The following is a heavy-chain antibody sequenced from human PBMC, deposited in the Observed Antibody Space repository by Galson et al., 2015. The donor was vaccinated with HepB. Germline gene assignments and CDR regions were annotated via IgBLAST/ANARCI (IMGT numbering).Heavy chain of an antibody. J-gene: IGHJ6*03. D-gene: IGHD3-22*01. V-gene: IGHV3-30*18. CDR2: ISYDGSNK. CDR1: GFTFSSYG. CDR3: AKVGRITMIVGLINYYYYYMDV. Sequence: SLRLSCAASGFTFSSYGMHWVRQAPGKGLEWVAVISYDGSNKYYADSVKGRFTISRDNSKNTLYLEMNSLRAEDTAVYYCAKVGRITMIVGLINYYYYYMDVWGKGTTVTVSS.